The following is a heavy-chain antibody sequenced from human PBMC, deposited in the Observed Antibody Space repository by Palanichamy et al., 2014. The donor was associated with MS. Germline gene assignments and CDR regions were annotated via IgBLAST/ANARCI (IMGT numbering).Heavy chain of an antibody. CDR1: GGSISSYY. J-gene: IGHJ3*01. V-gene: IGHV4-59*08. Sequence: QVHLQESGPGLVKPSETLSLTCTVSGGSISSYYWSWIRQPPGKGLEWIGSMYYSGTTKYNPALKSRVTISVDTPKNQLSLHQSSVTAADTAVYYCARHSINYDIMTGLPHDAFDVWGQGTMVTVSS. CDR3: ARHSINYDIMTGLPHDAFDV. D-gene: IGHD3-9*01. CDR2: MYYSGTT.